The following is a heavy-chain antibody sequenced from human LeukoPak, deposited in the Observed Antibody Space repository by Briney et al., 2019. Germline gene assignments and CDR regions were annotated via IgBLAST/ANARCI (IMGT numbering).Heavy chain of an antibody. CDR1: GGSFNDHY. CDR2: INHSGET. D-gene: IGHD6-19*01. CDR3: ARGQWLDNS. J-gene: IGHJ4*02. V-gene: IGHV4-34*01. Sequence: SETLSLTCAVYGGSFNDHYWSWIRQPPGMGLEWIGEINHSGETKFNPSLKSRVAMSVDTSKNQFSLELRSVTAADTAVYYCARGQWLDNSWGQGTLVTVSS.